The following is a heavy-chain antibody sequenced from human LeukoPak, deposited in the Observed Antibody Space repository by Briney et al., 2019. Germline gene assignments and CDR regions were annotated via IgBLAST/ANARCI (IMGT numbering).Heavy chain of an antibody. CDR1: GFTFSDYY. CDR2: ISSSSSYT. D-gene: IGHD6-13*01. V-gene: IGHV3-11*06. Sequence: KPGGSLRRSCAASGFTFSDYYMSWIRQAPGKGLEWVSYISSSSSYTNYADSVKGRFTISRDNAKNSLYLQMNSLRAEDTAVYYCARDGYSSSWYWFDYWGQGTLVTVSS. CDR3: ARDGYSSSWYWFDY. J-gene: IGHJ4*02.